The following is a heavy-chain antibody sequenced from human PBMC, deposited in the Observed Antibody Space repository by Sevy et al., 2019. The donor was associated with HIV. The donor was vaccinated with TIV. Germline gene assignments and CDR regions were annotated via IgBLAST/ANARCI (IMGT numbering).Heavy chain of an antibody. CDR1: GGFMTSSGHY. Sequence: SETLSLTCTVSGGFMTSSGHYWGWIRQSPGKGLEWIGAVYYVGNSYANPSLTSRVTISADTSKNLFSLSLTSLTAADTAIYYCARVAGGENYDYGIDVWGLGSSVTVSS. CDR3: ARVAGGENYDYGIDV. CDR2: VYYVGNS. J-gene: IGHJ6*02. V-gene: IGHV4-39*01. D-gene: IGHD2-21*01.